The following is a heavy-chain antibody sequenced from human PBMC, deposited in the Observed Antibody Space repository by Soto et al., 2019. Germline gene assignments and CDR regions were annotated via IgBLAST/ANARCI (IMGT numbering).Heavy chain of an antibody. CDR2: ISQSEGT. CDR1: GGSFSDYY. CDR3: ARGSDRAKVGY. D-gene: IGHD3-22*01. J-gene: IGHJ4*02. V-gene: IGHV4-34*01. Sequence: SETLSLTCAMYGGSFSDYYGSWIRQPPGKGLEWIGEISQSEGTNYNPSLKSRVTISVDTSKSQVSLRLTSVTGADTAVYYCARGSDRAKVGYWGQGTMVTVSS.